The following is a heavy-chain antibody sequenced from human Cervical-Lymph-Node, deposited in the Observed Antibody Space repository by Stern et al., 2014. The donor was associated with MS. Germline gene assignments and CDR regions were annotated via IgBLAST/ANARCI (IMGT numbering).Heavy chain of an antibody. CDR3: ARDPGGYFYGMDV. J-gene: IGHJ6*02. D-gene: IGHD3-10*01. V-gene: IGHV1-18*01. CDR2: VSGHNGNT. CDR1: GYTFSSYG. Sequence: VQLVQSGAEVKKPGASVQVSCKTSGYTFSSYGITWVRQAPGQGPEWMGWVSGHNGNTNFAERFQGRIPMATDQSTGTASMEVRSLRYDDTAVYFCARDPGGYFYGMDVWGQGSTVSVSS.